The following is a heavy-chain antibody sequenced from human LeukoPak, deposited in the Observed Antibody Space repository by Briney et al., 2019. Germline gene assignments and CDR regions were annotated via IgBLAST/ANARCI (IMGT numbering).Heavy chain of an antibody. CDR1: GGSISSSSYY. J-gene: IGHJ5*02. D-gene: IGHD5-18*01. CDR3: ARVERQLWLRYPSYWFDP. Sequence: SETLSLTCTVSGGSISSSSYYWGWIRQPPGKGLEWIGSIYYSGSTYYNPSLKSRVTISIDTSKNQFSLKLSSVIAADTAVYYCARVERQLWLRYPSYWFDPWGQGTLVTVSS. CDR2: IYYSGST. V-gene: IGHV4-39*07.